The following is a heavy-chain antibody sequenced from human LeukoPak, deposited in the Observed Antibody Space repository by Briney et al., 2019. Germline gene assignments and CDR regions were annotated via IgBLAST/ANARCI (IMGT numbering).Heavy chain of an antibody. CDR2: IYFDGST. Sequence: SETLSLTCTISGDSIGSSHYYWVWIRQRPGKGLEWVGSIYFDGSTYHNPALKSRVTIFSHTSKVQFSLKLSSVTATDTALYYCARRSHCTGSSCPSVWGQGTTVTVSS. D-gene: IGHD2-15*01. V-gene: IGHV4-39*01. CDR1: GDSIGSSHYY. CDR3: ARRSHCTGSSCPSV. J-gene: IGHJ6*02.